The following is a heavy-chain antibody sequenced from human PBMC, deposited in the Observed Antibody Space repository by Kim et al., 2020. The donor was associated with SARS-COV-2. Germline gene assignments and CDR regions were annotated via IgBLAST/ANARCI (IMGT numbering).Heavy chain of an antibody. CDR2: ISSSSSYI. CDR3: ARADYGDYAHAFDI. V-gene: IGHV3-21*01. Sequence: GGSLRLSCAASGFTFSSYSMNWVRQAPGKGLEWVSSISSSSSYIYYADSVKGRFTISRDNAKNSLYLQMNSLRAEDTAVYYCARADYGDYAHAFDIWGQGTMVTVSS. J-gene: IGHJ3*02. D-gene: IGHD4-17*01. CDR1: GFTFSSYS.